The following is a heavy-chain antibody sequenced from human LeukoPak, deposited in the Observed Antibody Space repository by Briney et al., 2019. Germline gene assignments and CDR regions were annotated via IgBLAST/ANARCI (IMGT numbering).Heavy chain of an antibody. J-gene: IGHJ6*03. CDR1: GGSISSGSYY. V-gene: IGHV4-61*02. CDR3: ARALGSSWYVPGIYYYYYMDV. D-gene: IGHD6-13*01. Sequence: SETLSLTCTVSGGSISSGSYYWSWIRQPAGKGLEWIGRINTSGSINYNPSLKSRVTISVDTSKNQFSLKLSSVTAADTAVYYCARALGSSWYVPGIYYYYYMDVWGKGTTVTVSS. CDR2: INTSGSI.